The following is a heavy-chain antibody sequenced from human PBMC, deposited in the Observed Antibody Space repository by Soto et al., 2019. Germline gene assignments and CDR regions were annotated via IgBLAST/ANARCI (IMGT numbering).Heavy chain of an antibody. CDR3: AREQLLYTWNGNWFDP. J-gene: IGHJ5*02. CDR2: IIPIFGTA. Sequence: SVKVSCKASGGTFSSYAISWVRQAPGQGLEWMGGIIPIFGTANYAQKFQGRVTITADESTSTAYMELSSLRSEDTAVYYCAREQLLYTWNGNWFDPWGQGTLVTVSS. V-gene: IGHV1-69*13. CDR1: GGTFSSYA. D-gene: IGHD1-20*01.